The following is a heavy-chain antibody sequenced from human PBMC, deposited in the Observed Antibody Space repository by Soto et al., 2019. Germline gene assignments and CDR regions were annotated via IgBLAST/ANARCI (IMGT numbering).Heavy chain of an antibody. D-gene: IGHD2-2*01. CDR3: ARQIGYCSSANCYFDY. J-gene: IGHJ4*02. V-gene: IGHV3-23*01. Sequence: EVQLLASGGGLVQPGGSLRLSCAASGFTFKSYAMSWVRQAPGKGLEWVSAIGSSGAGTYYADSVKGRFTISRDNSKSTLYLQLNSLRGEDTAVYYCARQIGYCSSANCYFDYWGQGTLVTVSS. CDR1: GFTFKSYA. CDR2: IGSSGAGT.